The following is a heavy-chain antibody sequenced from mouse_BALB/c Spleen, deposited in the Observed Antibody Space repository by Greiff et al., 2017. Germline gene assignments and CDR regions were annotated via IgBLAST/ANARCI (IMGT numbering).Heavy chain of an antibody. CDR3: ASPIGRGGEK. D-gene: IGHD1-1*02. CDR1: GYSFTSYW. CDR2: IDPSDSET. V-gene: IGHV1S127*01. Sequence: QVQLQQSGPLLVRPGASVKISCKASGYSFTSYWMHWVKQRPGQGLEWIGMIDPSDSETRLTQKFKDKATLTVDKSSSTAYMQLSSPTSEDSAVYDCASPIGRGGEKWGQGTTLTVSA. J-gene: IGHJ2*01.